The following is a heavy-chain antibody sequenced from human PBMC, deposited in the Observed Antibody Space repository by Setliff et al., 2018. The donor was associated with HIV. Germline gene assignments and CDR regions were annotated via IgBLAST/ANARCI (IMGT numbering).Heavy chain of an antibody. CDR1: GFTFNTYS. CDR2: IYSDASTI. Sequence: GGSLRLSCAASGFTFNTYSMNWVRQAPGKGPAWVSRIYSDASTIAYADSVKLRFTISRDNAKNSLDLQLNYLRAGDTAVYYCARSSLGTATHFDSWGQGTLVTVSS. CDR3: ARSSLGTATHFDS. J-gene: IGHJ4*02. V-gene: IGHV3-48*04. D-gene: IGHD2-15*01.